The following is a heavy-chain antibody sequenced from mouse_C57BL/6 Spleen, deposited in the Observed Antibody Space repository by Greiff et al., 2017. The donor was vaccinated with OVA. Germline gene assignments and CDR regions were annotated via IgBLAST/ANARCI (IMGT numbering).Heavy chain of an antibody. J-gene: IGHJ4*01. V-gene: IGHV5-16*01. D-gene: IGHD3-2*02. Sequence: EVMLVESEGGLVQPGSSMKLSCTASGFTFSDYYMAWVRQVPEKGLEWVANINYDGSSTYYLDSLKSRFIISRDNAKNILYLQLSSLKSEDTATYYCARGGTSSGYVGAMDYWGQGTSVTVSS. CDR3: ARGGTSSGYVGAMDY. CDR2: INYDGSST. CDR1: GFTFSDYY.